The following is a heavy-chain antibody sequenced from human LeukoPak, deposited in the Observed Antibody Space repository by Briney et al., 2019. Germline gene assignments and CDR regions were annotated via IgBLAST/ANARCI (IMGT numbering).Heavy chain of an antibody. D-gene: IGHD1-26*01. J-gene: IGHJ6*03. Sequence: GGSLRLSCAASGFTFSNHAMSWVRQAPGKGLEWVSGISSSGSSTFFADHVKGRFTISRDNAKNSLHLQINTLQAEDTAVYYCARRSPGSSSLFFYYMDVWGKGTTVTVSS. CDR2: ISSSGSST. CDR1: GFTFSNHA. CDR3: ARRSPGSSSLFFYYMDV. V-gene: IGHV3-23*01.